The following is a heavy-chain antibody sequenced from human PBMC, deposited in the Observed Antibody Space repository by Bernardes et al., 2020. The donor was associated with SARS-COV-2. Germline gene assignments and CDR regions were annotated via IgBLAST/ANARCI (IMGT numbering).Heavy chain of an antibody. CDR1: GYTFTSYS. CDR3: ARGRLGGDY. J-gene: IGHJ4*02. V-gene: IGHV1-18*04. Sequence: ASVKVSCKASGYTFTSYSISWVRQAPGQGLEWMGWISTYHGNTNYAQKLQGRVTVTTDTSTREAYMALRSLRSDDTAVYYCARGRLGGDYWGQGTLVTVSS. CDR2: ISTYHGNT. D-gene: IGHD2-15*01.